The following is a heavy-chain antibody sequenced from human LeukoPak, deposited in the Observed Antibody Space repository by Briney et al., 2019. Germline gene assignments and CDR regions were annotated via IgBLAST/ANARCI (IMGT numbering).Heavy chain of an antibody. V-gene: IGHV3-49*04. CDR1: GFTFGDYA. Sequence: PGGSLRLSCTASGFTFGDYAMSWVRQAPGKGLEWVGFMRSKAYGGTTEYAASVKGRFTISRDDSKSIAYLQMNSLKTEDTAVYYCTRGRGPTGAWGQGTLVTVSS. CDR3: TRGRGPTGA. D-gene: IGHD1-14*01. J-gene: IGHJ5*02. CDR2: MRSKAYGGTT.